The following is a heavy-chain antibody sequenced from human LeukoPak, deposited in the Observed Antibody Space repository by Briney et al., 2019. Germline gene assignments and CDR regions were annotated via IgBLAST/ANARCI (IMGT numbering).Heavy chain of an antibody. CDR2: IYYSGST. CDR3: ARALIDYDSSGYPFDY. Sequence: SETLSLTCTVSGGSISSYYWSWIRQPPGKGLEWIGYIYYSGSTNYNPSLKSRVTISVDTSKNQFSLRLSSVTAADTAVYYCARALIDYDSSGYPFDYWGQGTLVTVSS. CDR1: GGSISSYY. V-gene: IGHV4-59*01. J-gene: IGHJ4*02. D-gene: IGHD3-22*01.